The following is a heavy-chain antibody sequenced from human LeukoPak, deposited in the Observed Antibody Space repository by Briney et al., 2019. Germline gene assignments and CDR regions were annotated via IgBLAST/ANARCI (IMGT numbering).Heavy chain of an antibody. V-gene: IGHV4-39*01. CDR3: ARRLSEDGYNAKYWYFDL. Sequence: SETLSLTCTVSGDSITSRSYYWGWIRQPPGKGLEWIGSIYYSGSTYYNPSLKSRVTISVDTSKNQFSLKLSSVTAADTAVYYCARRLSEDGYNAKYWYFDLWGRGTLVTVSS. J-gene: IGHJ2*01. D-gene: IGHD5-24*01. CDR1: GDSITSRSYY. CDR2: IYYSGST.